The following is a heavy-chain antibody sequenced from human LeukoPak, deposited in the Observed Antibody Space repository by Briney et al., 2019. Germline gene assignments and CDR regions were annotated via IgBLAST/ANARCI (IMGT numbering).Heavy chain of an antibody. CDR2: IWSIGSTI. Sequence: PGCALRLSCASSGFTFSDYYMSWIRQAPGNGLEWVSYIWSIGSTIYYADSVKGRFTISRVNAKNSLYLQMNGVIAEDTAVHYCARDLGDGFLEWLHYDSWGQGTLVTVSS. D-gene: IGHD3-3*01. CDR1: GFTFSDYY. V-gene: IGHV3-11*04. CDR3: ARDLGDGFLEWLHYDS. J-gene: IGHJ4*02.